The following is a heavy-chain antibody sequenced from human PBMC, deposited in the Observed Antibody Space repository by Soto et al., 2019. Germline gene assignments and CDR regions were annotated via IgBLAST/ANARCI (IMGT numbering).Heavy chain of an antibody. V-gene: IGHV1-69*08. Sequence: QVQLVQSGAEVRKPGSSVKVSCKAPGGTFSTYIISWVRQAPGQGLEWMGRIIPIPDITNYAQKFQGRVTVTADRSTSTAYMELTSLKSEDTAVYYCARDRITTRGDAFDLWGQGTRVTVSS. CDR1: GGTFSTYI. J-gene: IGHJ3*01. CDR3: ARDRITTRGDAFDL. D-gene: IGHD3-3*01. CDR2: IIPIPDIT.